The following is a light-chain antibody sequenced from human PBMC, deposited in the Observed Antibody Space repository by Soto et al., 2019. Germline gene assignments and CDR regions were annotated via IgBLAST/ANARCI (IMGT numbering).Light chain of an antibody. CDR3: QHYISYSEA. J-gene: IGKJ1*01. V-gene: IGKV1-5*03. CDR2: KAS. Sequence: DIQMTQSPSTLSGSVGDRVTITCRASQAISSWLAWYQQKPRKAPKLLIYKASTLKSGVPSRFSGSGSGTEFTLTISSLQPDDFATYYCQHYISYSEAFGQGTKVDIK. CDR1: QAISSW.